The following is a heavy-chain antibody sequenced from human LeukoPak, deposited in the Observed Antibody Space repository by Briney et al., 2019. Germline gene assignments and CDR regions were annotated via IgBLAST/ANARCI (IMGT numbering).Heavy chain of an antibody. CDR1: GFTFSSYA. Sequence: GGSLRLSCAASGFTFSSYAMHWVRQAPGKGLEWVAVISYDGSNKYYADSVKGRFTISRDNSKNTLYLQMNSLRAEDTAVYYCARRVLSGAFDIWGQGTMVTVSS. J-gene: IGHJ3*02. CDR3: ARRVLSGAFDI. V-gene: IGHV3-30*04. CDR2: ISYDGSNK. D-gene: IGHD2/OR15-2a*01.